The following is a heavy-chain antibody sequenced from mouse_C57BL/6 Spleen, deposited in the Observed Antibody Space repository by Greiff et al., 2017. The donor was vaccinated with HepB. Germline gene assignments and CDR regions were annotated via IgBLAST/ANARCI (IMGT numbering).Heavy chain of an antibody. V-gene: IGHV1-64*01. J-gene: IGHJ2*01. D-gene: IGHD2-14*01. Sequence: QVQLKQPGAELVKPGASVKMSCKASGYTFTSYWITWVKQRPGQGLEWIGMIHPNSGSTNYNEKFKSKATLTVDKSSSTAYMQLSSLTSEDSAVYYRARGGYSEYYFDYWGQGTTLTVSA. CDR2: IHPNSGST. CDR3: ARGGYSEYYFDY. CDR1: GYTFTSYW.